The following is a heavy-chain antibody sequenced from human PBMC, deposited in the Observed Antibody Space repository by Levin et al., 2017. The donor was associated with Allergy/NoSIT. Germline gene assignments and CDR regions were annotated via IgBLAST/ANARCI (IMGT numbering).Heavy chain of an antibody. J-gene: IGHJ4*02. CDR1: GYTFTSYA. CDR3: ARGSRIAVAGTGDY. D-gene: IGHD6-19*01. V-gene: IGHV1-3*01. CDR2: INAGNGNT. Sequence: ASVKVSCKASGYTFTSYAMHWVRQAPGQRLEWMGWINAGNGNTKYSQKFQGRVTITRDTSASTAYMELSSLRSEDTAVYYCARGSRIAVAGTGDYWGQGTLVTVSS.